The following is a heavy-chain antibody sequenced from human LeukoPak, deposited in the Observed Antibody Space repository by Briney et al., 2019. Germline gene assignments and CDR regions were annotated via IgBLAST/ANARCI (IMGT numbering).Heavy chain of an antibody. CDR2: MNTNSGNT. D-gene: IGHD2-2*01. CDR1: GYTFTSYD. V-gene: IGHV1-8*01. Sequence: GASVKVSCKASGYTFTSYDINWVRQAAGQGLEGMGWMNTNSGNTDYAEKFEGRVTMNRNSYKRKAYMEVRRQRYEDTAVYNCARGRGHILGYCRSTSCYRPDYYYYMDVWGKGTTVTVSS. J-gene: IGHJ6*03. CDR3: ARGRGHILGYCRSTSCYRPDYYYYMDV.